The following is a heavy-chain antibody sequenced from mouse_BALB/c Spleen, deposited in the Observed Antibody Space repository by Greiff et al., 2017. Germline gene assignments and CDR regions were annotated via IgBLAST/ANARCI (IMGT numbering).Heavy chain of an antibody. CDR3: ASLYGNPWFAY. V-gene: IGHV1-7*01. J-gene: IGHJ3*01. Sequence: QVQLQQSGAELAKPGASVKMSCKASGYTFTSYWMHWVKQRPGQGLEWIGYINPSTGYTEYNQKFKDKATLTADKSSSTAYMQLSSLTSEDSAVYYCASLYGNPWFAYWGQGTLVTVSA. D-gene: IGHD2-10*02. CDR1: GYTFTSYW. CDR2: INPSTGYT.